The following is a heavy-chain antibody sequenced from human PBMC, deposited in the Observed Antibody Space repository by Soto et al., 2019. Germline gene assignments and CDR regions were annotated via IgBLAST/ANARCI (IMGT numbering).Heavy chain of an antibody. Sequence: QVQLQESGPGLVKPSETLSLTCTVSGGSISTYYWSWILQPPGKRLEWIGYIYYSGSTNYNPSLKSRVTISVDTSKNQFSLELRSVTAADTAVYYCARDSVGSGYDWGQGTLVTVSS. J-gene: IGHJ4*02. CDR2: IYYSGST. V-gene: IGHV4-59*01. D-gene: IGHD5-12*01. CDR1: GGSISTYY. CDR3: ARDSVGSGYD.